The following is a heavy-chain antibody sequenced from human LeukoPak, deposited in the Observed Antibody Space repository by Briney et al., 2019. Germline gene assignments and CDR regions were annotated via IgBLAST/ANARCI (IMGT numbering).Heavy chain of an antibody. Sequence: ASVKVSCKASGYTFTSYYMHWVRQAPGQGLEWMGLINPTGGSTGYAQKFQGRVTMTRGMSTSTDYMELSSLRSEDTAIYYCARDNSVGDNAWWFDPWGQGTLVTVSS. D-gene: IGHD1-26*01. V-gene: IGHV1-46*01. CDR3: ARDNSVGDNAWWFDP. CDR2: INPTGGST. J-gene: IGHJ5*02. CDR1: GYTFTSYY.